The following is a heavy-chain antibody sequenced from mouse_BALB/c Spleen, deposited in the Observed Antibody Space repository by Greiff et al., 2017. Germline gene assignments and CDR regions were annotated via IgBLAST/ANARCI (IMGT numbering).Heavy chain of an antibody. J-gene: IGHJ3*01. V-gene: IGHV10-1*02. CDR2: IRSKSNNYAT. CDR3: VRESTTVDFAY. Sequence: EVKLQESGGGLVQPKGSLKLSCAASGFTFNTYAMNWVRQAPGKGLEWVARIRSKSNNYATYYADSVKDRFTISRDDSQSMLYLQMNNLKTEDTALYFCVRESTTVDFAYWGEETLGTVSA. CDR1: GFTFNTYA. D-gene: IGHD1-3*01.